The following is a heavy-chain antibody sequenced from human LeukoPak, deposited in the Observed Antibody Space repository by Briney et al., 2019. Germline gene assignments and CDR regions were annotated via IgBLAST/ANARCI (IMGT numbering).Heavy chain of an antibody. CDR1: GYTFTSYG. V-gene: IGHV1-18*01. CDR2: ISAYNGNT. J-gene: IGHJ5*02. CDR3: ARRIAAAATYNWFDP. D-gene: IGHD6-13*01. Sequence: GASVKVSCKASGYTFTSYGISWVRQAPGQGLEWMGWISAYNGNTNYAQKLQGRVTMTADTSTSTAYMELRSLRSDDTAVYYCARRIAAAATYNWFDPWGQGTLVTVSS.